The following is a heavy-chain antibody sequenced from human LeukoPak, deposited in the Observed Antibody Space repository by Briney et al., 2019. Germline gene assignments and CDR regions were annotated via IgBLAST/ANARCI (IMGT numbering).Heavy chain of an antibody. CDR3: AREYYYSSGNFYNRIDY. Sequence: GASVKVSCKTSGFTFTGYYIHWGRQAPGQGLEWMGWINPNSGDKKYAQKFQGRVTMTRDTSISTAYMALSRLRSDDTAVYYCAREYYYSSGNFYNRIDYWGQGTLVTVSS. J-gene: IGHJ4*02. D-gene: IGHD3-10*01. CDR1: GFTFTGYY. V-gene: IGHV1-2*02. CDR2: INPNSGDK.